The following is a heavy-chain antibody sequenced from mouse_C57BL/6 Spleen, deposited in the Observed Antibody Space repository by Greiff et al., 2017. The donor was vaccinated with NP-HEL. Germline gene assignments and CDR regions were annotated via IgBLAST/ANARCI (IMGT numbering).Heavy chain of an antibody. CDR3: ARWELYYFDY. Sequence: QVQLQQSGAELVMPGASVKLSCKASGYTFTSYWMHWVKQRPGQGLEWIGEIDPSDSYTNYNQKFKGKSTLTVDKSSSTAYMQLSSLTSEDSAVYYCARWELYYFDYWGQGTTLTVSS. V-gene: IGHV1-69*01. CDR1: GYTFTSYW. D-gene: IGHD4-1*01. CDR2: IDPSDSYT. J-gene: IGHJ2*01.